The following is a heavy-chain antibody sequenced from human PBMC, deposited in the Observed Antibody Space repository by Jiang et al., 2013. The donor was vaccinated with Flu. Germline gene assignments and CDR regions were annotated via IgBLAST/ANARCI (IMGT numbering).Heavy chain of an antibody. Sequence: PGLVKPSETLSLSCTVSGGSIISENSYWGWIRQPPGKGLEWIGSIYYSGTTYYNPSLKSRVTISVDTSKKQFSLKLNSVTAADTAVYYCASQHWDHGVESYYMSHWGQGTLVTVAS. D-gene: IGHD3-10*01. J-gene: IGHJ4*02. V-gene: IGHV4-39*07. CDR3: ASQHWDHGVESYYMSH. CDR2: IYYSGTT. CDR1: GGSIISENSY.